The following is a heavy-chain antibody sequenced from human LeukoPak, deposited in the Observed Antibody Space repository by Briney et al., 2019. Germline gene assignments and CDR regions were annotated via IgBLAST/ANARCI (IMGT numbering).Heavy chain of an antibody. CDR1: GFTFSNYA. D-gene: IGHD1-7*01. CDR2: ITDSGGGT. J-gene: IGHJ4*02. Sequence: PGGSLSLSCAASGFTFSNYAMSWVRQAPGKGLELVSAITDSGGGTYYADSVKGRFTISRDNSENTLYLQMHSLRAEDTAVYYCAKHLNGTKSSDYWGQGALVTVSS. V-gene: IGHV3-23*01. CDR3: AKHLNGTKSSDY.